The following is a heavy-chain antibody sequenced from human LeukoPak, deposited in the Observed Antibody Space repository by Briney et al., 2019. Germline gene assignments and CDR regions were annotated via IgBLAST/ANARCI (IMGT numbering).Heavy chain of an antibody. V-gene: IGHV3-74*01. CDR1: GIPFSKFW. CDR2: IENDGRSS. CDR3: AFRSVAGRGVDN. D-gene: IGHD6-19*01. J-gene: IGHJ4*02. Sequence: GGSLRLSCAASGIPFSKFWMHWVRQGPGKGLEWVSRIENDGRSSTYAASVKGRFTISRNNAKNMLYLQMNDLRVEDTAFYYCAFRSVAGRGVDNWGQGTLVTVSS.